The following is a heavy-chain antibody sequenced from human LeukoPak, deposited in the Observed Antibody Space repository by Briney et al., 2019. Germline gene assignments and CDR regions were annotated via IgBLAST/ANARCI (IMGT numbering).Heavy chain of an antibody. CDR2: ISYDGSNK. CDR3: AKAYYGSGSFYYGMDV. Sequence: PGGSLRLSCAASGFTFSSYAMHWVHQAPGKGLEWVAVISYDGSNKYYADSVKGRFTISRDNSKNTLYLQMNSLRAEDTAVYYCAKAYYGSGSFYYGMDVWGQGTTVTVSS. V-gene: IGHV3-30*04. J-gene: IGHJ6*02. D-gene: IGHD3-10*01. CDR1: GFTFSSYA.